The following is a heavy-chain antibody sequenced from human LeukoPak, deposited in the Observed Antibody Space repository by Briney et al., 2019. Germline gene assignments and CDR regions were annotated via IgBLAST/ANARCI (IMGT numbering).Heavy chain of an antibody. Sequence: GGSLRLSCAASGFTVSGNYMSWVRQPPGKGLEWVSVIYSGGNTYYADSVKGRFTISRDNSKNTLYLQMNSLRAEDTAVYYCARELKWEPTRNYYYYYMDVWGKGTTVTVSS. CDR3: ARELKWEPTRNYYYYYMDV. D-gene: IGHD1-26*01. CDR1: GFTVSGNY. J-gene: IGHJ6*03. V-gene: IGHV3-53*01. CDR2: IYSGGNT.